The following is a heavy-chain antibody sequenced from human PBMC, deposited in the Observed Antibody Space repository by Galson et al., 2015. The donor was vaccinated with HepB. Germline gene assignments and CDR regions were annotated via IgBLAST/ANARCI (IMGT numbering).Heavy chain of an antibody. J-gene: IGHJ4*02. CDR3: ARDYYGSGSYFH. CDR1: GFTVSSSY. D-gene: IGHD3-10*01. V-gene: IGHV3-53*01. CDR2: IYSGGST. Sequence: SLRLSCAASGFTVSSSYMSWVRQAPGKGLEWVSVIYSGGSTYYADSVKGRFTISRDNSKNTLYVQMNSLRAEDTAVYYCARDYYGSGSYFHWGQGTLVTVSS.